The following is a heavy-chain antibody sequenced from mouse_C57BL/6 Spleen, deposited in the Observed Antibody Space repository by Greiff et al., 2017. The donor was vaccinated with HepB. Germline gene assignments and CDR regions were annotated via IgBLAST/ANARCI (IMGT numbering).Heavy chain of an antibody. D-gene: IGHD2-10*01. Sequence: QVQLQQSGAELVRPGASVTLSCKASGYTFTDYEMHWVKQTPVHGLEWIGAIDPETGGTAYNQKFKGKAILTADKSSSTAYMELRSLTSEDSAVYYCTRWAYYLPFGYWGQGTTLTVSS. J-gene: IGHJ2*01. CDR3: TRWAYYLPFGY. CDR2: IDPETGGT. V-gene: IGHV1-15*01. CDR1: GYTFTDYE.